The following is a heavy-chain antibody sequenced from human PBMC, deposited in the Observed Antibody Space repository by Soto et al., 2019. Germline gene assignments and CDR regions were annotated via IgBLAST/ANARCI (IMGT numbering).Heavy chain of an antibody. CDR2: ISNSGST. D-gene: IGHD6-19*01. CDR3: ARRWYTSGWSIFDY. Sequence: QVQLQESGPGLVRPSETLSLTCTVSGDSTTRYHWSWIRQPPVKGLEWVGFISNSGSTSYNPSLKSRVVISVDTSKNQFSLNLSSVTAADTAVYYCARRWYTSGWSIFDYWGQGTLVTVSS. V-gene: IGHV4-59*08. CDR1: GDSTTRYH. J-gene: IGHJ4*02.